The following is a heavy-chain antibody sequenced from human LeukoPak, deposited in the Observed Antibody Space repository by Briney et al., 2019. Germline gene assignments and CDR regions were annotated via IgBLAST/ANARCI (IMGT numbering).Heavy chain of an antibody. CDR1: GGSFSGYY. V-gene: IGHV3-48*03. CDR2: INSGGTTI. D-gene: IGHD3-10*01. J-gene: IGHJ4*02. Sequence: LSLTCAVYGGSFSGYYWNWVRQPPGKGLEWVSYINSGGTTIYYADSVRGRFTISRDNARNSLYLQMNSLRAEDTAVYYCARGWGEGGQGTLVTVSS. CDR3: ARGWGE.